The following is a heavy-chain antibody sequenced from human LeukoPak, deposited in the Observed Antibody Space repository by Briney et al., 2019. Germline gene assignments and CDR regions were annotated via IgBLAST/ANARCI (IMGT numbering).Heavy chain of an antibody. V-gene: IGHV3-7*01. D-gene: IGHD2-15*01. CDR2: MKLDGSEE. CDR1: GFTSRSYW. Sequence: TGGSLRLSCAASGFTSRSYWMSWVRQAPGKGLEWVANMKLDGSEEYYVDSVKGRFTISSDNAKNSLYLQMNSLRVDDTAVYYCARWARYCSSGSCYSWFDPWGQGTLVTVSS. J-gene: IGHJ5*02. CDR3: ARWARYCSSGSCYSWFDP.